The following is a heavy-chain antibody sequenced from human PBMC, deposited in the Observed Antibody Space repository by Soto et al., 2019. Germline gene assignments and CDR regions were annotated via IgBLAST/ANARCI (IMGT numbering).Heavy chain of an antibody. D-gene: IGHD5-12*01. CDR1: GGSISSYY. V-gene: IGHV4-59*08. CDR3: ARQDIVATGYFGY. CDR2: IYYSGST. Sequence: SETLSLTCTVSGGSISSYYWSWIRQPPGKGLEWIGYIYYSGSTNYNPSLKSRVTISVDTSKNQFSLKLSSVTAADTAVYYCARQDIVATGYFGYWGQGTLVTVSS. J-gene: IGHJ4*02.